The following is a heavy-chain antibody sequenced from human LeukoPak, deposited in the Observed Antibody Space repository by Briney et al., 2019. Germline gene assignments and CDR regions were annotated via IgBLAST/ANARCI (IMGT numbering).Heavy chain of an antibody. V-gene: IGHV3-15*01. J-gene: IGHJ3*02. CDR1: GFTFSNAW. Sequence: GGSLRLSCAASGFTFSNAWMSWVRQAPGKGLEWVGRIKSKTDGGTTDYAAPVKGRFTISRDDSKNTLYLQMNSLKTEDTAVYYCTTESVLFSYYDSDAFDIWGQGTMVTVSS. D-gene: IGHD3-22*01. CDR3: TTESVLFSYYDSDAFDI. CDR2: IKSKTDGGTT.